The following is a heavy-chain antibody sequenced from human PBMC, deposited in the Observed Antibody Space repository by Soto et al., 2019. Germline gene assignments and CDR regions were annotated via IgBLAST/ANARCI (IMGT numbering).Heavy chain of an antibody. Sequence: GGSLRLSCAASGFTFSIYWMHWVRQAPGKGLVWVSRINSDGSSTDYADSVKGRFTISRDNAKNTLYLQVNSLRAEDTAVYYCARGYDFWSDYWGQGTLVTVSS. V-gene: IGHV3-74*01. D-gene: IGHD3-3*01. J-gene: IGHJ4*02. CDR1: GFTFSIYW. CDR2: INSDGSST. CDR3: ARGYDFWSDY.